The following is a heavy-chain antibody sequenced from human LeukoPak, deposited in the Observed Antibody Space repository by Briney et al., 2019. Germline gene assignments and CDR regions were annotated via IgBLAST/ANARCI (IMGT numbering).Heavy chain of an antibody. CDR2: IKQDGSEK. V-gene: IGHV3-7*01. CDR1: GFTFSNAW. D-gene: IGHD3-22*01. Sequence: PGGSLRLSCAASGFTFSNAWMHWVRQAPGKGLEWVANIKQDGSEKYYVDSVKGRFTISRDNAKNSLYLQMNSLRAEDTAVYYCARDLRYYYDSSGYYFDYWGQGTLVTVSS. J-gene: IGHJ4*02. CDR3: ARDLRYYYDSSGYYFDY.